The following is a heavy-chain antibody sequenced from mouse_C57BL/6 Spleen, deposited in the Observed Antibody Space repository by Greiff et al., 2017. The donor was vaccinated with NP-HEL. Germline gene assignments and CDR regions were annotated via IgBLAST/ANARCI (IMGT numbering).Heavy chain of an antibody. D-gene: IGHD1-1*01. J-gene: IGHJ4*01. CDR1: GFTFSDYG. CDR3: ARFITSGGVFYYAMDY. V-gene: IGHV5-17*01. CDR2: ISSGSSTI. Sequence: EVQLVESGGGLVKPGGSLKLSCAASGFTFSDYGMHWVRQAPEKGLEWVAYISSGSSTIYYADTVKGRFTISRDNAKNTLFLQMTSLRSEDTAMYYCARFITSGGVFYYAMDYWGQGTSVTVSS.